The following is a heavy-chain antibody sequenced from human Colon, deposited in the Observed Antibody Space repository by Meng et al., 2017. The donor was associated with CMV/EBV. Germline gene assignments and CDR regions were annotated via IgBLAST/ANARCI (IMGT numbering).Heavy chain of an antibody. CDR2: ISGDGNNK. D-gene: IGHD5-12*01. CDR3: ARSVTTSDFDYYYGMDV. J-gene: IGHJ6*02. Sequence: GGSLRLSCGVSGFTFSSYAMHWVRQAPGKGLEWVAVISGDGNNKYYADSVRGRFTISRDNAKNSLYLQMNSLRADDTAVYYCARSVTTSDFDYYYGMDVWGQGTTVTVSS. CDR1: GFTFSSYA. V-gene: IGHV3-30*04.